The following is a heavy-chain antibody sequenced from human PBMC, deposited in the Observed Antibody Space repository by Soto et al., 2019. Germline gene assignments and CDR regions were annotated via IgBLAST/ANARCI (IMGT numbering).Heavy chain of an antibody. CDR2: INSDGSST. CDR1: GFTFSSYW. CDR3: ARGAAPEYYDFWSGNYYYYYYMDV. V-gene: IGHV3-74*01. Sequence: GGSLRLSCAASGFTFSSYWMHWVRQAPGKGLVWVSRINSDGSSTSYADSVKGRFTISRDNAKNTLYLQMNSLRAEDTAVYYCARGAAPEYYDFWSGNYYYYYYMDVWGKGTTVTVSS. D-gene: IGHD3-3*01. J-gene: IGHJ6*03.